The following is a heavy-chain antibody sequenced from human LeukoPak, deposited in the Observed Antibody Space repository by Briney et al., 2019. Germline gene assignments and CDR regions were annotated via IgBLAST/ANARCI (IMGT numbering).Heavy chain of an antibody. D-gene: IGHD5-24*01. Sequence: GGSLRLSCAASGFTFSSYDMHWVRQATGKGLEWVSAIGTAGDTYYPGSVKGRFTISRDNAKNSLYLQMNSLRAEDTAVYYCARQEMATIPLDYWGQGTLVTVSS. V-gene: IGHV3-13*01. J-gene: IGHJ4*02. CDR3: ARQEMATIPLDY. CDR1: GFTFSSYD. CDR2: IGTAGDT.